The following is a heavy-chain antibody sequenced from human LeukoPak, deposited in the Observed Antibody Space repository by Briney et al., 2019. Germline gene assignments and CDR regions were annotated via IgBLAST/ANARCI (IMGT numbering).Heavy chain of an antibody. CDR2: ISDSGDST. CDR3: VNDRDISTLQFDY. J-gene: IGHJ4*02. CDR1: GFSFSSYA. D-gene: IGHD6-13*01. Sequence: GGSLRLSCAASGFSFSSYAMSWVRQAPGKGLEWVSAISDSGDSTFYSDSVKGRFTISRDNSKNTLYLQMNSLRAEDTAVYYCVNDRDISTLQFDYWGQRTLVTVSS. V-gene: IGHV3-23*01.